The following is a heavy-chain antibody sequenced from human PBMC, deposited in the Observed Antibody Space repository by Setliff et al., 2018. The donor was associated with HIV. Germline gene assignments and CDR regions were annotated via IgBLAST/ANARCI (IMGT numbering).Heavy chain of an antibody. CDR2: SNPNTGGT. CDR1: GYMFSIYY. J-gene: IGHJ6*03. CDR3: ARDHVVCSGGTCRSDDPYYYYYMNV. V-gene: IGHV1-2*02. D-gene: IGHD2-15*01. Sequence: ASVKVSCKASGYMFSIYYMHWVRQVPGQGLEWMGWSNPNTGGTKYAQKLQGRVTMTMDTSTTTAYMELSRLKSDDTAVYYCARDHVVCSGGTCRSDDPYYYYYMNVWGEGTTVTVSS.